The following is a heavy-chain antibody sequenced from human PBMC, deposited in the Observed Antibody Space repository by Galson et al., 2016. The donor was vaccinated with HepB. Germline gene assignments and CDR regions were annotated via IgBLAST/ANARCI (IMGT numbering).Heavy chain of an antibody. Sequence: SLRLSCAASGFTLRTFSVSWIRQAPGKGLEWVSSIDSRSLFIYQADSVKGRFTISRDNAKNSAYLQMNSLRDEDTAVYYCATERAYFLFSDAFDIWGQGTMVTVAS. D-gene: IGHD2-21*01. CDR2: IDSRSLFI. CDR3: ATERAYFLFSDAFDI. J-gene: IGHJ3*02. V-gene: IGHV3-21*04. CDR1: GFTLRTFS.